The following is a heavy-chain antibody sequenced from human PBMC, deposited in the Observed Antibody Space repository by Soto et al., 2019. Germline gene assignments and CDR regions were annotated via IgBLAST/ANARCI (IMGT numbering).Heavy chain of an antibody. J-gene: IGHJ5*02. CDR1: GYTLTDYD. CDR2: MNPNSGQS. V-gene: IGHV1-8*01. Sequence: QVQLVQSGAEVKKPGASVKVSCKASGYTLTDYDINWVRQAPGQGLEWMGWMNPNSGQSGSARQFQGRVSMTSNTSITTAYMELGSLRSDDTAVYYCAKSVSWGQGTLVTVSS. CDR3: AKSVS.